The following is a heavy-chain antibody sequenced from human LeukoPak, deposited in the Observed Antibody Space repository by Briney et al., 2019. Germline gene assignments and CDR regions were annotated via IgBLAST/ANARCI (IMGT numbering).Heavy chain of an antibody. CDR2: IRYDGSGK. CDR1: GFTFSSYE. V-gene: IGHV3-30*02. Sequence: GGSLRLSCAASGFTFSSYEMNWVRQAPGKGLEWVAFIRYDGSGKYYGDSVKGRFTISRDISKNTLHLQMNSLRAEDTAVYYCAKVASIAAAGEFGSWGQGTLVTVSS. J-gene: IGHJ4*02. D-gene: IGHD6-13*01. CDR3: AKVASIAAAGEFGS.